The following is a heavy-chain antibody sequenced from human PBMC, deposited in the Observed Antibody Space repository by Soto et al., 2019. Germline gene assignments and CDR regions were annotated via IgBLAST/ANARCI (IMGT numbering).Heavy chain of an antibody. V-gene: IGHV4-30-2*01. Sequence: SETLSLTCAVSGGSISSGGYSWSWIRQPPGKGLEWIGYIYHSGSTYYNPSLKSRVTISVDRSKNQFSLKLSSATAADTAVYYCARRYGGNFDYWGQGTLVTVSS. J-gene: IGHJ4*02. CDR3: ARRYGGNFDY. D-gene: IGHD1-26*01. CDR1: GGSISSGGYS. CDR2: IYHSGST.